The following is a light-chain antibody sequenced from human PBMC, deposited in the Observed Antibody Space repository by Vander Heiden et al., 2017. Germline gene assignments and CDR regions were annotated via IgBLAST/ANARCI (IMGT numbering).Light chain of an antibody. CDR1: SSDVGSYNL. CDR3: CSYAGSPYV. V-gene: IGLV2-23*02. J-gene: IGLJ1*01. CDR2: EVS. Sequence: QSALTQPASVSGSPGQPITISCTGTSSDVGSYNLVSWYQQHPGKGPKLMIYEVSKWPSGVSNRFSGSKSGNTASLTISGLQAEDEADYFCCSYAGSPYVFGTGTKVTVL.